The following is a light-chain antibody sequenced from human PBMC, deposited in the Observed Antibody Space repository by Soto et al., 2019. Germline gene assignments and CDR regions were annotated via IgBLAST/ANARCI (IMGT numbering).Light chain of an antibody. Sequence: QSVLTQPASVSGSPGQSITISCTGTSNDVGGYDYVSWYQQHPGKAPKLVIYEVTNRPSGVSNRFSGSKSGNTAALTISGLQAEDEADYYCSSYTSDNTVVFGGGTKSPS. J-gene: IGLJ2*01. V-gene: IGLV2-14*01. CDR1: SNDVGGYDY. CDR3: SSYTSDNTVV. CDR2: EVT.